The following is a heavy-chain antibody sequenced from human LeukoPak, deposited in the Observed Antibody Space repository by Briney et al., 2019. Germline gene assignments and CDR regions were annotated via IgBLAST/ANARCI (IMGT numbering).Heavy chain of an antibody. V-gene: IGHV3-74*01. CDR3: ARGGITIFGGIVYQDY. CDR1: GFTFSNYW. Sequence: GGSLRLSCAASGFTFSNYWMHWVRQAPGKGLVWVSRINSDGINTSYADSVKGRFTISRDNAKNSLYLQMNSLRAEDTAFYYCARGGITIFGGIVYQDYWGQGTLVTVSS. D-gene: IGHD3-3*01. CDR2: INSDGINT. J-gene: IGHJ4*02.